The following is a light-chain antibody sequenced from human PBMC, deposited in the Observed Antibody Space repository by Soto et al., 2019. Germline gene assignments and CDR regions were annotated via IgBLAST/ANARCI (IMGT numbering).Light chain of an antibody. CDR3: SAWDDSLL. CDR2: EVS. Sequence: QSALTQPASVSGSPGQSVTISCTGTSSDVGAYNYVSWYQLHPGKAPKLLISEVSNRPSGVSSRFSGSKSGNTASLTISGLQAEDEVDYYCSAWDDSLLFGGGTKLTVL. CDR1: SSDVGAYNY. J-gene: IGLJ2*01. V-gene: IGLV2-14*01.